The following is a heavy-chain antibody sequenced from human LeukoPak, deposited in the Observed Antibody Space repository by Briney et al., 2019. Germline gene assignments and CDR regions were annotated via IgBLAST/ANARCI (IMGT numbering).Heavy chain of an antibody. CDR1: GGSISSYY. Sequence: SETLSLTCTVSGGSISSYYWSWIRQPPGKGLDRIGYISYPGSTFYNPSLKSRVTISEDPSKNQFSLKLRSVTAADTAVYYCAREDGTAMDNAFDIWGQGTMVTVSS. D-gene: IGHD5-18*01. J-gene: IGHJ3*02. V-gene: IGHV4-59*12. CDR2: ISYPGST. CDR3: AREDGTAMDNAFDI.